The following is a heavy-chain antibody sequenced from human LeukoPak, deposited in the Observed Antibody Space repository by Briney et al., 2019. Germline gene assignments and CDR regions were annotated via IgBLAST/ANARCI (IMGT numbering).Heavy chain of an antibody. J-gene: IGHJ4*02. D-gene: IGHD1-26*01. CDR3: AREILLRGFDY. CDR2: ISYDGSNK. CDR1: GFTFSSYA. V-gene: IGHV3-30-3*01. Sequence: GGSLRLSCAASGFTFSSYAMHWVRQAPGKGLEWVAVISYDGSNKYYADSVKGRFTISRDNSKNTLYLQMNNLRAEDTAVYYCAREILLRGFDYWGQGTLVTVSS.